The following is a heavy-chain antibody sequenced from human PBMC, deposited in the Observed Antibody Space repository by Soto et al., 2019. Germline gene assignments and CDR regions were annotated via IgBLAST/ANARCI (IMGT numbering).Heavy chain of an antibody. J-gene: IGHJ6*02. D-gene: IGHD2-15*01. Sequence: EVQLVESGGGLVQPGGSPRLSCAASGFTFSSYWMHWVRQAPGKGLVWVSRINSDGSSTSYADSVKGRFTISRDNAKNTLYLQMNSLRAEDTAVYYCARDHCSGGSCYGGNYYYYYGMDVWGQGTTVTVSS. CDR2: INSDGSST. V-gene: IGHV3-74*01. CDR3: ARDHCSGGSCYGGNYYYYYGMDV. CDR1: GFTFSSYW.